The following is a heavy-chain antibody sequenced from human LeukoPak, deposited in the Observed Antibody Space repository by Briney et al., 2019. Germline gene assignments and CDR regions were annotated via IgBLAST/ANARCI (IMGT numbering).Heavy chain of an antibody. CDR2: IRYDGSNK. CDR1: GFPFSSYA. Sequence: GGSLRLSCAASGFPFSSYAMHWARQAPGKGLEWVAFIRYDGSNKYYADSVKGRFTISRDNSKNTLYLQMNSLRAEDTAVYYCAKFSGTIETIDYWGQGTLVTVSS. V-gene: IGHV3-30*02. J-gene: IGHJ4*02. D-gene: IGHD1-1*01. CDR3: AKFSGTIETIDY.